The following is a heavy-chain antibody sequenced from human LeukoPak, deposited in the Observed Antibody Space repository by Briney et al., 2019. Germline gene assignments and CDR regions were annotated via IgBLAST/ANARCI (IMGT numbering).Heavy chain of an antibody. CDR3: ARDLGATIAVAGTGGFDY. CDR1: GGSISTANW. CDR2: IYHDGKT. J-gene: IGHJ4*02. Sequence: SETLSLTCTVSGGSISTANWWSWVRQSPGKGLEWIGEIYHDGKTNYHPSLESRVTVWMDKPRNQFSLRMHSMTAADTAVYYCARDLGATIAVAGTGGFDYWGQGTLVTVSS. V-gene: IGHV4/OR15-8*02. D-gene: IGHD6-19*01.